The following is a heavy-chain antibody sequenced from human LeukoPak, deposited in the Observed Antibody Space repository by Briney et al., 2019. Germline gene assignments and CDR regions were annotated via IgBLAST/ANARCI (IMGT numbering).Heavy chain of an antibody. CDR2: INPNSGGT. CDR3: ARAKVIVPDY. V-gene: IGHV1-2*02. CDR1: GYTSTAYY. Sequence: ASVKVSCKASGYTSTAYYMHWMRQAPGQGPEWMGWINPNSGGTNYAQKFQGRVTMTRDTSISTAYMELSSLRSDDTAVYYCARAKVIVPDYWGQGTLVTVSS. D-gene: IGHD5-18*01. J-gene: IGHJ4*02.